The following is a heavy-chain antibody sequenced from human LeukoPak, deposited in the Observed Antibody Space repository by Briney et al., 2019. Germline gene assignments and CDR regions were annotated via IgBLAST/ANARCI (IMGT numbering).Heavy chain of an antibody. J-gene: IGHJ4*02. CDR2: INHSGST. D-gene: IGHD3-22*01. CDR1: GGSFSGYY. V-gene: IGHV4-34*01. Sequence: SETLSLTCAVYGGSFSGYYWSWIRQPPGKGLEWIGEINHSGSTNYNPSLKSRVTISVDTSKNQFSLKLSSVTAADTAVYYCARDGVYYDSSGNFDYWGQGTLVTVSS. CDR3: ARDGVYYDSSGNFDY.